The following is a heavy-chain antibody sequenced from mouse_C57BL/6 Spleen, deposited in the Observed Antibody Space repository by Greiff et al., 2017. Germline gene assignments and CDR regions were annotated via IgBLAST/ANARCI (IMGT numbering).Heavy chain of an antibody. CDR1: GFTFSSYA. CDR3: ARDEGEYDCMDY. V-gene: IGHV5-4*01. Sequence: EVKLVESGGGLVKPGGSLKLSCAASGFTFSSYAMSWVRQTPEKRLEWVATISDGGSYTYYPDNVKGRFTISRDNAKNNLYLQMSNLKSEDTAMYDCARDEGEYDCMDYWGQGTSVTVSS. CDR2: ISDGGSYT. J-gene: IGHJ4*01. D-gene: IGHD2-14*01.